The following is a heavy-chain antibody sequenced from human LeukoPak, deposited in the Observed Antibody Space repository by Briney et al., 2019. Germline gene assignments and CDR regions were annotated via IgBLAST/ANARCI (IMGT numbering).Heavy chain of an antibody. J-gene: IGHJ4*02. CDR1: LFTFSDYY. V-gene: IGHV3-11*01. Sequence: PGGSLRLSCAASLFTFSDYYMSWIRQAPGKALEWISYISDSGTTIYYADSVRGRFTISRDNAKNSLYLQMNSLRAEDTAVYYCARVYIAEDFWGQGTLVTISS. CDR2: ISDSGTTI. CDR3: ARVYIAEDF. D-gene: IGHD2-15*01.